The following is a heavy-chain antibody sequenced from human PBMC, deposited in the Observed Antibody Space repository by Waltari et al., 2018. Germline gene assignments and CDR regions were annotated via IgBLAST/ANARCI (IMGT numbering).Heavy chain of an antibody. Sequence: HLAESGGGLVKPGGSLRLTCTASGFGFSDSDMNWVRQAPGGGLGWVSSIGGGSRTYTFYAYSVKGRFTISRDNAKNSLYLQMNSLGAGDSAVYYCTRDLYGSGGDWFDPWGQGTLVSVSS. D-gene: IGHD3-10*01. V-gene: IGHV3-21*03. CDR1: GFGFSDSD. J-gene: IGHJ5*02. CDR2: IGGGSRTYT. CDR3: TRDLYGSGGDWFDP.